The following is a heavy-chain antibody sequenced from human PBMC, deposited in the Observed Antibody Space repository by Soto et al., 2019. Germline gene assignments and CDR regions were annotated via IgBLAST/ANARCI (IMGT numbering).Heavy chain of an antibody. CDR1: GYSFPKYY. V-gene: IGHV5-51*01. CDR3: AREGLVLVPTTVNSDYYYYAMDV. J-gene: IGHJ6*02. Sequence: PGESLKICCKGSGYSFPKYYIGWVRQMPGKDLEWMAIIYPDDSDTRYSPSFQGQVTISADKSISTAYMELSSLRSEDTAVYYCAREGLVLVPTTVNSDYYYYAMDVWGQGTTVTVSS. D-gene: IGHD2-2*01. CDR2: IYPDDSDT.